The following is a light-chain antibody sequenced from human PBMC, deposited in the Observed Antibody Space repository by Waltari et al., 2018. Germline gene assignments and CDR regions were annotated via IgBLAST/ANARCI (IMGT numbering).Light chain of an antibody. CDR1: QIISTW. V-gene: IGKV1-5*03. CDR3: QQYNDYPLT. CDR2: KAS. Sequence: DIQMTQSPSTLSASVGDRVTITCRASQIISTWLAWYQQKPGKAPKLLIYKASGLESGVPSRFSSSGSGTEFTLTISSLQPDDFATYYCQQYNDYPLTFGGGTKVEIK. J-gene: IGKJ4*01.